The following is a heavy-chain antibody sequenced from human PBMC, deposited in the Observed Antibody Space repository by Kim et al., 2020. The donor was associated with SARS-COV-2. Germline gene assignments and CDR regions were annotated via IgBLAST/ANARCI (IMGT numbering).Heavy chain of an antibody. CDR2: IDWDDDK. J-gene: IGHJ6*02. D-gene: IGHD3-10*01. Sequence: SGPTLVNPTQTLTLTCTFSGFSLSTSGMCVSWIRQPPGKALEWLALIDWDDDKYYSTSLKTRLTISKDTSKNQVVLTMTNMDPVDTATYYCARINYYYGSGCCYYGMDVWGQGTTVTVSS. CDR3: ARINYYYGSGCCYYGMDV. CDR1: GFSLSTSGMC. V-gene: IGHV2-70*01.